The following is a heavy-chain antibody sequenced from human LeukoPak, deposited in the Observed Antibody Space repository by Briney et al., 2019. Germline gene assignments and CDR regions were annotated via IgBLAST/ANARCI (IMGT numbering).Heavy chain of an antibody. CDR1: GFTFDDYG. CDR2: INWNSGNI. Sequence: GALRLSCAASGFTFDDYGMSWVRQAPGKGLEWVSGINWNSGNIGYADSVKGRFTISRDNAKNSLYLQMNSLRAEDMALYYCATGGGLRNAFDIWGQGTMVTVSS. J-gene: IGHJ3*02. CDR3: ATGGGLRNAFDI. V-gene: IGHV3-20*04. D-gene: IGHD3-10*01.